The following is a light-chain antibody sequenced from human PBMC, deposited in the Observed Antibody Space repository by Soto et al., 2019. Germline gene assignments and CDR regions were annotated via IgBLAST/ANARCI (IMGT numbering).Light chain of an antibody. V-gene: IGKV1-5*01. Sequence: DIQMTQSPSTLSASVGDRVTITCRASQSISSWLAWYQQKPGKAPKFLIYDASSLESGVPSRFSGSGSGTEFPSTIRRLQADDFATYYCQQYNSYSPWTFGQGTKVEIK. CDR3: QQYNSYSPWT. CDR1: QSISSW. CDR2: DAS. J-gene: IGKJ1*01.